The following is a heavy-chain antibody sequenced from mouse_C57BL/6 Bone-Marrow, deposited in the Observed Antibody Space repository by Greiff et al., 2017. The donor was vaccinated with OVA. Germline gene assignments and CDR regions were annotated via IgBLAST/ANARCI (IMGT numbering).Heavy chain of an antibody. Sequence: QVQLKQSGAELARPGASVKLSCKASGYTFTSYGISWVKQRTGQGLEWIGEIYPRSGNTYYNAKFKGKATLTADKSSSTAYMELRSLTSEDSAVYFCARPLRQLRLPAWFAYWGQGTLVTVSA. CDR3: ARPLRQLRLPAWFAY. CDR2: IYPRSGNT. D-gene: IGHD3-2*02. CDR1: GYTFTSYG. V-gene: IGHV1-81*01. J-gene: IGHJ3*01.